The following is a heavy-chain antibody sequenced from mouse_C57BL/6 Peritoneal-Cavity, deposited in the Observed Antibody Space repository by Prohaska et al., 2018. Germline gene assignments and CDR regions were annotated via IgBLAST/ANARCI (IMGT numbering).Heavy chain of an antibody. CDR1: GYTFTSYW. Sequence: QVQLQQPGAELVRPGTSVKLSCKASGYTFTSYWMNWVKQRSGQGLECCGVIEHSDSYTNYNKKCKGKATLTVDTCSSTTYMQRSRLTSEDSAVYDCAIPMVTKDFDVWGTGTTVTGAS. CDR3: AIPMVTKDFDV. J-gene: IGHJ1*03. CDR2: IEHSDSYT. V-gene: IGHV1-59*01. D-gene: IGHD2-2*01.